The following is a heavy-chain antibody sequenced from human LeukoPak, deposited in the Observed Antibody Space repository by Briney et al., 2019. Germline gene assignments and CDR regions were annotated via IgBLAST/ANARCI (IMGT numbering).Heavy chain of an antibody. J-gene: IGHJ4*02. CDR3: ARDYCSSTSCLFDY. CDR1: GYTFTSYG. D-gene: IGHD2-2*01. Sequence: GASVKVSCKASGYTFTSYGISWVRQAPGQGLEWMGWISAYNGNTNYAQKLQGRVTMTTDTSTSTAYMELRSLRSDDTAVYYWARDYCSSTSCLFDYWGQGTLVTVSS. CDR2: ISAYNGNT. V-gene: IGHV1-18*01.